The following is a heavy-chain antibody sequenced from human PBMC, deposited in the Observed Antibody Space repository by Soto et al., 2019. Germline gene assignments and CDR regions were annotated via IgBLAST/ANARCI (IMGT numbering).Heavy chain of an antibody. J-gene: IGHJ4*01. CDR3: ARVHVVVGAGGPGED. D-gene: IGHD2-21*01. CDR1: GYYIISVSY. Sequence: SATLSLTCTFSGYYIISVSYWSVIRQPPGPGPEWIASIYHGGTTFYNPSLKSRITISVDTSNNQFSLKLTSVTAADTAVYYWARVHVVVGAGGPGEDWGNGTLVTFS. V-gene: IGHV4-38-2*02. CDR2: IYHGGTT.